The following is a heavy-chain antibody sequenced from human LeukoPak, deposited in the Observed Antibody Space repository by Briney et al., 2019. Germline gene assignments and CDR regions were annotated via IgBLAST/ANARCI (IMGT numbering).Heavy chain of an antibody. CDR2: INPDSGYT. CDR1: GYTFTDYY. V-gene: IGHV1-2*02. CDR3: ARGYGDFRVEGRYFHS. Sequence: GASVKVSCKTSGYTFTDYYIHWVRQAPGQGLEWMGWINPDSGYTNYAQKFQGRVTMTRDTSINTAYMELSRLTSDDTAVYYCARGYGDFRVEGRYFHSWGQGTLVTVSS. D-gene: IGHD4-17*01. J-gene: IGHJ4*02.